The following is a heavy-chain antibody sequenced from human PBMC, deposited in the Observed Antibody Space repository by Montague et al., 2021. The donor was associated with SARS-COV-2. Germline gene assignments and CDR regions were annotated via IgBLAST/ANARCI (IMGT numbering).Heavy chain of an antibody. Sequence: SETLSLTCTVSGGSISRYYWNWIRRPPGKGLEWIAYIYYSGSTNXNPSLKSRVTISVDTSKNQFSLKLSSVTAADTAVYYCARSRENYNILTGYPYYFDYWGQGTLVTVSS. J-gene: IGHJ4*02. D-gene: IGHD3-9*01. CDR2: IYYSGST. V-gene: IGHV4-59*01. CDR1: GGSISRYY. CDR3: ARSRENYNILTGYPYYFDY.